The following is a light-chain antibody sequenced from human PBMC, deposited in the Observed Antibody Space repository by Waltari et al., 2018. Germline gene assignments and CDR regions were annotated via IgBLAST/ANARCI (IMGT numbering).Light chain of an antibody. J-gene: IGLJ3*02. V-gene: IGLV4-69*01. Sequence: QLVLTQSPSASASPGASVKLTCSLSRGHSGYPIAWHQHRPEKGPRYLMKVNSVGSHYKGDWIPERFSGSSSGAERYLPSSSLRSEDEADYYCQTWGSGVWVFGGGTKLTVL. CDR3: QTWGSGVWV. CDR1: RGHSGYP. CDR2: VNSVGSH.